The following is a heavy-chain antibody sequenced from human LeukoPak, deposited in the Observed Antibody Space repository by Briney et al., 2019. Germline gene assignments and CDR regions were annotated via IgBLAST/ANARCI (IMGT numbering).Heavy chain of an antibody. D-gene: IGHD2-2*02. Sequence: SETLSLTCAVYGGSFGGYYWSWIRQPPGKGLEWIGEINHSGSTNYNPSLKSRVTISVDTSKNQFSLKLSSVTAADTAVYYCARVSLRGSRKKDIVVVPAAILAYDYWGQGTLVTVSS. CDR2: INHSGST. CDR3: ARVSLRGSRKKDIVVVPAAILAYDY. V-gene: IGHV4-34*01. CDR1: GGSFGGYY. J-gene: IGHJ4*02.